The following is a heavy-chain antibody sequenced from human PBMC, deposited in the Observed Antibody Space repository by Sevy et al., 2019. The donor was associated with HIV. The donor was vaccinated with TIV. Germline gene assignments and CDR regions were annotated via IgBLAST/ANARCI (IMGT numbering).Heavy chain of an antibody. CDR1: GFRFNYHN. Sequence: GGSLRLSCAASGFRFNYHNMNWVRQAPGKGLEWISYISNSGSTTYLADSVRGRFTISRDNAKNSLFLEMDNLTDEERAVYYCAREGNRERQTIPLDSWGRGIQVTVSS. V-gene: IGHV3-48*02. CDR3: AREGNRERQTIPLDS. D-gene: IGHD6-25*01. CDR2: ISNSGSTT. J-gene: IGHJ4*02.